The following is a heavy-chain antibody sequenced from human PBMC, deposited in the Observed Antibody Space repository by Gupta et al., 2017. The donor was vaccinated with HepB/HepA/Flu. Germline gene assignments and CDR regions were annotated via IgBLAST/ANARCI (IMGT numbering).Heavy chain of an antibody. CDR3: APLGYDSSGSYYLDH. V-gene: IGHV1-2*02. D-gene: IGHD3-22*01. CDR2: INPNSGGT. CDR1: GYTFTDYY. J-gene: IGHJ4*02. Sequence: QVQLVQSWAEVKKPGASVKVSCKASGYTFTDYYIPWVRQAPGQGLEWMGWINPNSGGTDYAQKFQGRVTMTRDTSTSTAYMELSRLRSDDTAVYYCAPLGYDSSGSYYLDHWGQGTLVTVSS.